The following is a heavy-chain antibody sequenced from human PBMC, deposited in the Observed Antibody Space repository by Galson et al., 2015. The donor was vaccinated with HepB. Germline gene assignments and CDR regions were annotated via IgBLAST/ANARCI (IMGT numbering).Heavy chain of an antibody. CDR3: TTTWTPSSWYRYYFDF. J-gene: IGHJ4*02. CDR2: IIPMFGTA. Sequence: SVKASCKASGGTFNSYAISWVRQAPGQGLECMGTIIPMFGTANYAQKFQGRVTITADESTSTAYMELSSLRSDDTAVYYCTTTWTPSSWYRYYFDFWGQGTLVAVSS. CDR1: GGTFNSYA. V-gene: IGHV1-69*13. D-gene: IGHD6-13*01.